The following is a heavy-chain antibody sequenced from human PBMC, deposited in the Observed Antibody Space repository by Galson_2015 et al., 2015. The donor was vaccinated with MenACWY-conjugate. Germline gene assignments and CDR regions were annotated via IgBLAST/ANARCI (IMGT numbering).Heavy chain of an antibody. D-gene: IGHD2-15*01. Sequence: SLRLSCAASGFTFSSYAMSWVRQAPGKGLEWVSAISGGGGSTYYADSVKGRFTISRDNSKNTLYLQMNSLRAEDTAVYYCAKYSRIVVVVAANTDYWGQGTLVTVSS. CDR3: AKYSRIVVVVAANTDY. V-gene: IGHV3-23*01. J-gene: IGHJ4*02. CDR1: GFTFSSYA. CDR2: ISGGGGST.